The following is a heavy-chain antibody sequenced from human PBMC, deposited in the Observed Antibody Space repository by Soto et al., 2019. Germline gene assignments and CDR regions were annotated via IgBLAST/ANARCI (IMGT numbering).Heavy chain of an antibody. CDR2: ISGSGGST. CDR1: GFTFSSYA. CDR3: AKDLDSGYDGDY. Sequence: GGSLRLSCAASGFTFSSYAMSWVRQAPGKGLEWVSAISGSGGSTYYTDSVKGRFTISRDNSKNTLYLQMNSLRAEDTAVYYCAKDLDSGYDGDYWGQGTLVTVSS. V-gene: IGHV3-23*01. D-gene: IGHD5-12*01. J-gene: IGHJ4*02.